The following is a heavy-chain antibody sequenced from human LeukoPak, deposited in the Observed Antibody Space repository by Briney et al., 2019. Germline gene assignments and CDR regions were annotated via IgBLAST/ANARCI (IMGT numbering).Heavy chain of an antibody. V-gene: IGHV4-38-2*02. CDR3: ARHCSSTSCYPWFDP. CDR1: GYSISNGYY. D-gene: IGHD2-2*01. Sequence: SETLSLTCTVSGYSISNGYYWGWIRQPPGKGLEWIGSIYHSGSTYYNPSLKSRVTISVDTSKNQFSLKLSSVTAADTAVYYCARHCSSTSCYPWFDPWGQGTLVTVSS. J-gene: IGHJ5*02. CDR2: IYHSGST.